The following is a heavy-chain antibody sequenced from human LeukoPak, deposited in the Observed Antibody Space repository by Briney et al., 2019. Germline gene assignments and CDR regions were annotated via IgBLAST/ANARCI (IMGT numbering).Heavy chain of an antibody. D-gene: IGHD1-26*01. V-gene: IGHV3-74*01. J-gene: IGHJ6*03. CDR3: ARDGTYYYYMDV. CDR1: GFTFSSYW. Sequence: GGSLRLSCAASGFTFSSYWMHWVRHAPGKGLVWVSRINSDGSSTSYADSVKGRFTISRDNAKNTLYLQMNSLRAEDTAVYYCARDGTYYYYMDVWGKGTTVTVSS. CDR2: INSDGSST.